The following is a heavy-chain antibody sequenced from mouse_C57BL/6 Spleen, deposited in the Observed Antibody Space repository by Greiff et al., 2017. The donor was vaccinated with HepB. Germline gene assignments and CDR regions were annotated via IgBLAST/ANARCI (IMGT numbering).Heavy chain of an antibody. CDR2: IYPRDGST. Sequence: VQRVESGPELVKPGASVKLSCKASGYTFTSYDINWVKQRPGQGLEWIGWIYPRDGSTKYNEKFKGKATLTVDTSSSTAYMELHSLTSEDSAVYFCARGIYYDYLYAMDYWGQGTSVTVSS. D-gene: IGHD2-4*01. CDR1: GYTFTSYD. J-gene: IGHJ4*01. CDR3: ARGIYYDYLYAMDY. V-gene: IGHV1-85*01.